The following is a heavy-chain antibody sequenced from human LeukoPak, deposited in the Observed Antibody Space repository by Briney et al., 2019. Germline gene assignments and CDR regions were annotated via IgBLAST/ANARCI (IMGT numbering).Heavy chain of an antibody. J-gene: IGHJ4*02. V-gene: IGHV3-23*01. CDR3: AKTRPLDSSSWSHGDY. D-gene: IGHD6-13*01. CDR1: GFTFSSYA. CDR2: ISGSGDST. Sequence: GGSLRLSCAASGFTFSSYAMSWVRQAPGKGLEWVSAISGSGDSTYYGDSVKGRFTISKDNSKNTLYLQMNSLRAEDTAVYYCAKTRPLDSSSWSHGDYWGQGTLVTVSS.